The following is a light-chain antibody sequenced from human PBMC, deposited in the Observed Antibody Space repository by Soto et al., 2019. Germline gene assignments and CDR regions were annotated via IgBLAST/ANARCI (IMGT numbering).Light chain of an antibody. CDR2: GSS. V-gene: IGKV3-11*01. J-gene: IGKJ2*01. Sequence: EIVLTQSPVTLSLSPGETATLSCRASQRLGTNLAWYQQKPGQPPRLLIYGSSRRAAGLPDRFSGTGSGTAFTLTISSLEPEDFAVYYCQQRGDWPLYTFGQGTNLE. CDR1: QRLGTN. CDR3: QQRGDWPLYT.